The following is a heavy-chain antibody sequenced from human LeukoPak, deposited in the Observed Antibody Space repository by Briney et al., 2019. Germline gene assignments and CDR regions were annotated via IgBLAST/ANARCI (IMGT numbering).Heavy chain of an antibody. Sequence: ASVKVSCKASGYTFTGYYMHWVRQAPGQGLEWMGWINPNSGGTNYAQKFQGRVTMTRDTSISTAYMELSRLGSDDTAVYYRARDLGISGYSYGSEDYWGQGTLVTVSS. D-gene: IGHD5-18*01. CDR2: INPNSGGT. J-gene: IGHJ4*02. V-gene: IGHV1-2*02. CDR3: ARDLGISGYSYGSEDY. CDR1: GYTFTGYY.